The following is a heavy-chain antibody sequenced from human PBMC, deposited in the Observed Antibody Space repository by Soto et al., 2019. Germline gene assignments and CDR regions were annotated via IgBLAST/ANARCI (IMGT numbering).Heavy chain of an antibody. V-gene: IGHV3-23*01. CDR1: GFTFSSYA. D-gene: IGHD3-16*02. CDR3: AKDLEGGINHDYIWGSYRYGSRFDY. CDR2: ISGSGGST. Sequence: GGSLRLSCAASGFTFSSYAMSWVRQAPGKGLEWVSAISGSGGSTYYADSVKGRFTISRDNSKNTLYLQMNSLRAEDTAVYYCAKDLEGGINHDYIWGSYRYGSRFDYWGQGTLVTVSS. J-gene: IGHJ4*02.